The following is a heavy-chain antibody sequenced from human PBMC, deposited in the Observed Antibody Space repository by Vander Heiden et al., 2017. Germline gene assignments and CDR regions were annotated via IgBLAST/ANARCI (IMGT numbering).Heavy chain of an antibody. J-gene: IGHJ4*02. CDR3: ARWVKDISGWYLDY. CDR2: IRADASAA. D-gene: IGHD6-19*01. V-gene: IGHV3-7*01. Sequence: EVQLVESGGGLVQPGGSLRLSCSASAFPFKDYYMTWVRQAPGKGLEWVANIRADASAAFYVDSLKGRFTVSRDNAKNSLYLQMNSLRAEDTAVYYCARWVKDISGWYLDYWGQGTLVTVSS. CDR1: AFPFKDYY.